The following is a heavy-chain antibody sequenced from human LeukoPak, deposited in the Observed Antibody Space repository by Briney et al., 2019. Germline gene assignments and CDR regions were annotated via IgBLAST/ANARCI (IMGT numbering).Heavy chain of an antibody. V-gene: IGHV3-74*01. CDR1: GFTVSNSW. J-gene: IGHJ4*02. D-gene: IGHD5-12*01. CDR2: INERGSST. CDR3: AGGRLVATSKAVAIDY. Sequence: PGGSLRLSCAASGFTVSNSWLHWVRHAPGKGLVWVSRINERGSSTSYADSVKGRFTISRDNAKNTLYLQMNNLRADDTAVYYCAGGRLVATSKAVAIDYWGQGTLVTVSS.